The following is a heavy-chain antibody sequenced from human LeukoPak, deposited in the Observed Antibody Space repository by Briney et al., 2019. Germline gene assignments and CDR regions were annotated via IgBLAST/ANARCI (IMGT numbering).Heavy chain of an antibody. D-gene: IGHD7-27*01. CDR1: GFSFSNSW. CDR2: INPDGTAK. Sequence: GGSLRLSCAASGFSFSNSWMSWVRQAPGKGLEWVANINPDGTAKYYVDSVRGRFTISRDNAKSSLYLQMNILRAEDTAVYYCGRDPAWGAIDYWGQGTLVAVSS. J-gene: IGHJ4*02. V-gene: IGHV3-7*01. CDR3: GRDPAWGAIDY.